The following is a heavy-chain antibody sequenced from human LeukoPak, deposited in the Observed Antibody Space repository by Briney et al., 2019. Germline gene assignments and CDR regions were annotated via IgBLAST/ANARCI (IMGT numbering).Heavy chain of an antibody. J-gene: IGHJ5*02. CDR1: GGSFSGYY. CDR3: ARMIFEIRIVVVVAATEVRFDP. Sequence: SETLSLTCAVYGGSFSGYYWSWIRQPPEKGLEWIGEINHSGSTNYNPSLKSRVTISVDTSKNQFSLKLSSVTAADTAVYYCARMIFEIRIVVVVAATEVRFDPWGQGTLVTVSS. CDR2: INHSGST. V-gene: IGHV4-34*01. D-gene: IGHD2-15*01.